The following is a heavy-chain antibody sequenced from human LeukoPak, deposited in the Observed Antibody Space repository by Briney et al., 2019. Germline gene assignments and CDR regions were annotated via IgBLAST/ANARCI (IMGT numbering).Heavy chain of an antibody. CDR3: ATLPVLRFLEWLFPEGGFDY. D-gene: IGHD3-3*01. V-gene: IGHV3-23*01. CDR1: GFTFSSYA. J-gene: IGHJ4*02. Sequence: PGGSLRLSCAASGFTFSSYAMSWVRQAPGKGLEWVSAISGSGGSTYYADSVKGRFTISRDNSKNTLYLQMNSLRAEDTAVHYCATLPVLRFLEWLFPEGGFDYWGQGTLVTVSS. CDR2: ISGSGGST.